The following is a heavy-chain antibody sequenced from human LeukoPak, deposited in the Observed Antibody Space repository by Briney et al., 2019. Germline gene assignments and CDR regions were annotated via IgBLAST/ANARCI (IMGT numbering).Heavy chain of an antibody. J-gene: IGHJ3*02. Sequence: SETLSLTCTVSGGSISSYYWSWIRQPPGKGLEWIGYIYYSGSTNYNPSLKSRVTISVDTSKNQFSLKLSSVTAADTAVYYCARATKRQLLGAFDIWGQGTMVTVSS. CDR3: ARATKRQLLGAFDI. V-gene: IGHV4-59*01. CDR1: GGSISSYY. D-gene: IGHD1-1*01. CDR2: IYYSGST.